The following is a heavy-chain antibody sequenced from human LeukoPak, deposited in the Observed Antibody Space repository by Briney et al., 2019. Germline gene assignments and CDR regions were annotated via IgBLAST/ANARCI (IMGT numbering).Heavy chain of an antibody. V-gene: IGHV4-39*02. D-gene: IGHD4-17*01. CDR1: GGSISSHY. J-gene: IGHJ5*02. Sequence: SETLSLTCSVSGGSISSHYWGWLRQPPGKGLEWIGSIYYSGSTYYNPSLKSRVTISVDTSKNQFSLKLSSVPAADTAVYYCAREKMAGDYYVPFDPWGQGTLVTVSS. CDR2: IYYSGST. CDR3: AREKMAGDYYVPFDP.